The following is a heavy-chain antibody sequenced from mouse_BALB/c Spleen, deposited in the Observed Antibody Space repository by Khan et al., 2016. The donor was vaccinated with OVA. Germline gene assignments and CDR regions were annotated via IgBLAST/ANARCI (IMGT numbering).Heavy chain of an antibody. Sequence: EVQLQESGPGLVKPSQTLSLTCTVTGYSITSDYAWYWIRQFPGNKLEWMGYISYSGSTSYNPSLKSRISITLDTSKNPFFLQLNSVTAEDTATYCCARGDCFDYWGQGTTLTVSS. CDR2: ISYSGST. CDR3: ARGDCFDY. J-gene: IGHJ2*01. V-gene: IGHV3-2*02. CDR1: GYSITSDYA.